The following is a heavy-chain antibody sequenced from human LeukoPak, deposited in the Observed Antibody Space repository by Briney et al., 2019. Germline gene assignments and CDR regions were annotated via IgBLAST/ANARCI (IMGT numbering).Heavy chain of an antibody. J-gene: IGHJ6*04. CDR3: ARETGGDNYYYYGMDV. CDR1: GFTFSSYA. V-gene: IGHV3-30*04. D-gene: IGHD1-26*01. CDR2: ISYDGSNK. Sequence: GRSLRLSCAASGFTFSSYAMHWVRQAPGKGLEWVAVISYDGSNKYYADSVKGRFTISRDNSKNTLYLQMNSLRAEDTAVYYCARETGGDNYYYYGMDVWGEGTTVTVSS.